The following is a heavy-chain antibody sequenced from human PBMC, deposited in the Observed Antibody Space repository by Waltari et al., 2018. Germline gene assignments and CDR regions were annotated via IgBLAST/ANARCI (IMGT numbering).Heavy chain of an antibody. CDR1: GGSFSGYY. CDR2: INHSGST. CDR3: ARGLRGGYYYYYGMDV. V-gene: IGHV4-34*01. Sequence: QVQLQQWGAGLLKPSETLSLTCAVYGGSFSGYYWSWIRQPPGKGLEWIGEINHSGSTNYNPSLKSRVTISVDTSKNQFSLKLSSVTAADTAVYYCARGLRGGYYYYYGMDVWGQGTTVTVSS. J-gene: IGHJ6*02. D-gene: IGHD3-10*01.